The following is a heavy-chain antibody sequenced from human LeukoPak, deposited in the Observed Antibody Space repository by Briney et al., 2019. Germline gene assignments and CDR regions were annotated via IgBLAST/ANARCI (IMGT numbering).Heavy chain of an antibody. CDR1: GYTFTSYG. J-gene: IGHJ5*02. V-gene: IGHV1-2*02. Sequence: GASVKVSCKASGYTFTSYGISWVRQAPGQGLEWMGWINPNSGGTNYAQKFQGRVTMTRDTSISTAYMELSRLRSDDTAVYYCAREISPNWFDPWGQGTLVTVSS. CDR2: INPNSGGT. CDR3: AREISPNWFDP.